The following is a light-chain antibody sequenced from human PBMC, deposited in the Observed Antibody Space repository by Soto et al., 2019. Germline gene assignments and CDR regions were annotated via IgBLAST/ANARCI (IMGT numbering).Light chain of an antibody. CDR2: DAF. J-gene: IGKJ4*01. V-gene: IGKV1-5*01. CDR1: QSISSW. Sequence: DIQMTQSPSSLSASVGDRVTITCRAIQSISSWLAWYQQKPGKAPKLLIFDAFSLESGVPSRFSGSRSGTEFTLTISSLQPDDYATYYCQQYNSYSPLTFGGGTKVDIK. CDR3: QQYNSYSPLT.